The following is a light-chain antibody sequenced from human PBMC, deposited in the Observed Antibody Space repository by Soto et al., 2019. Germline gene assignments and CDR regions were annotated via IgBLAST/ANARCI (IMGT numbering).Light chain of an antibody. V-gene: IGLV2-8*01. CDR2: EIN. CDR1: GSDVGAYDY. Sequence: QSVLPQPPSASGSPGQSVTISCTGTGSDVGAYDYVSWYQQHPGKAPKLMIYEINKRPSGVPDRFSGSKSGNTASLTVSGLQAEDEADYYCSSFAGSNNFPYVFGTGTKVTVL. CDR3: SSFAGSNNFPYV. J-gene: IGLJ1*01.